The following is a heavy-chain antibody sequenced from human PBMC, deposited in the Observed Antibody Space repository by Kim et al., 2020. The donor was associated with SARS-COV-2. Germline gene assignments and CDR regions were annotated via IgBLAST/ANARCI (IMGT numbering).Heavy chain of an antibody. D-gene: IGHD1-1*01. CDR3: TKNTLDCTTTDCLPTHY. J-gene: IGHJ4*01. CDR2: ISRSSGYI. Sequence: GGSLRLSCSGSGFTFGYYSMHWVRQAPGKGLEWVACISRSSGYIDYADSVRGRFTISRDTAKKSLSLQMNNLRPEDTAFYFCTKNTLDCTTTDCLPTHY. V-gene: IGHV3-9*01. CDR1: GFTFGYYS.